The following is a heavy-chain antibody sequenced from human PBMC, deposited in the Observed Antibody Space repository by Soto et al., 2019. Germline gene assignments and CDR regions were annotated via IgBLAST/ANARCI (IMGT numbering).Heavy chain of an antibody. D-gene: IGHD3-22*01. CDR3: ASHTEYYYDSSGLEY. J-gene: IGHJ4*02. CDR1: GGSISSGDYY. V-gene: IGHV4-30-4*01. CDR2: IYYSGST. Sequence: SETLSLTCTVSGGSISSGDYYWSWIRQPPGKGLEWIGYIYYSGSTYYNPSLKSRVTISVDTSKNQFSLKLSSVTAADTAVYYCASHTEYYYDSSGLEYWGQGTLVTVS.